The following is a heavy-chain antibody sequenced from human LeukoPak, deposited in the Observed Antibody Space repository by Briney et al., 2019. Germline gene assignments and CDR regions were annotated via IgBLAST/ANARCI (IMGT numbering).Heavy chain of an antibody. CDR1: GFIFSPYA. CDR2: ISSEGKTT. J-gene: IGHJ4*02. D-gene: IGHD6-13*01. V-gene: IGHV3-64D*06. CDR3: VKDRWVDH. Sequence: PGGSLRLSCSASGFIFSPYAMHWVRQAPGKGLEYVSSISSEGKTTYYAGSVKGRFTISRDNSKNTLYLQMSSLRPEDTAVYYCVKDRWVDHWGQGTLVTVSS.